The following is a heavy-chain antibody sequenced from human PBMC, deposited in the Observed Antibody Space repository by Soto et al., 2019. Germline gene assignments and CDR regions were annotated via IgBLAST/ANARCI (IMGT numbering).Heavy chain of an antibody. Sequence: EVQLVEAGGGLVQPGRSLRLSCAASGFRFEDYAMHWVRRAPGKGLEWVAGLTWNSGSIGYADSVRGRFTTSRDNARNSLYLQINSLRPEDTAWYYCAKDTKASIVDSWGQGTLVTVSS. CDR3: AKDTKASIVDS. J-gene: IGHJ4*02. CDR2: LTWNSGSI. D-gene: IGHD3-16*02. CDR1: GFRFEDYA. V-gene: IGHV3-9*01.